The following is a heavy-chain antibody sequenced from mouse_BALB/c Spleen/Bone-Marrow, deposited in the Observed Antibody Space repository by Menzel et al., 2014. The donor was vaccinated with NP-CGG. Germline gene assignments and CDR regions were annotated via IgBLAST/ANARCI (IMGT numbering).Heavy chain of an antibody. Sequence: EVQLVESGGGLVKSGGSLKLSCAASGFSFNSYGMSWVRQTPEKRLEWVATISGGGSYTFCPDSVKGRFTISRDNAKNNLYLQRSSLRSEDTALYYCARHAYYDQTEVSFVYWGQGTLVTVSA. CDR3: ARHAYYDQTEVSFVY. CDR2: ISGGGSYT. V-gene: IGHV5-9-2*01. J-gene: IGHJ3*01. D-gene: IGHD2-4*01. CDR1: GFSFNSYG.